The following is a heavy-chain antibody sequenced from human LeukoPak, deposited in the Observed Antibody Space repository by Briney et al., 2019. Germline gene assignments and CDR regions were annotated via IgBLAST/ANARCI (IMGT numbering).Heavy chain of an antibody. J-gene: IGHJ4*02. Sequence: SETLSLTCTVSGGSISSSSYYWGWIRQPPGKGLEWIGSIYYSGSTYYNPSLKSRVTISVDTSKNQFSLKLSSVTAADTAVNYCARGAPPRWGAADYWGQGTLVTVSS. V-gene: IGHV4-39*01. CDR1: GGSISSSSYY. CDR2: IYYSGST. D-gene: IGHD1-26*01. CDR3: ARGAPPRWGAADY.